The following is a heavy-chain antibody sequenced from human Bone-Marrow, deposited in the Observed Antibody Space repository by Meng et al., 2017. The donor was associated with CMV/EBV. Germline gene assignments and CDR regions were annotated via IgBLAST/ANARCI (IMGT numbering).Heavy chain of an antibody. J-gene: IGHJ6*02. CDR1: GFTFSDYY. D-gene: IGHD2-2*01. Sequence: GESLKISCAASGFTFSDYYMSWIRQAPGKGLEWVSYISSSGSTIYYADSVKGRFTISRDNAKNSLYLQMNSLRAEDTAVYYCARGIYCSSTSCYPYYYGMDVWGQGTTVTVSS. V-gene: IGHV3-11*04. CDR3: ARGIYCSSTSCYPYYYGMDV. CDR2: ISSSGSTI.